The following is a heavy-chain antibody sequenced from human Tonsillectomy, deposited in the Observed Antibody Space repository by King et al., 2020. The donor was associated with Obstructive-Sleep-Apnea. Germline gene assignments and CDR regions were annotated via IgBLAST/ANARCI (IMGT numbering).Heavy chain of an antibody. CDR2: IDPYSGGT. CDR3: GRNWNDVCDP. J-gene: IGHJ5*02. CDR1: GYTFTGYY. V-gene: IGHV1-2*02. Sequence: QVQLVESGAEVRKPGASVKVSCKASGYTFTGYYMHWVRQAPGQGPEWMGWIDPYSGGTEYAQNFQARVTMTRDTSISTAYMELSRLRSDDTAVYYCGRNWNDVCDPWGQGTLVTVSS. D-gene: IGHD1-1*01.